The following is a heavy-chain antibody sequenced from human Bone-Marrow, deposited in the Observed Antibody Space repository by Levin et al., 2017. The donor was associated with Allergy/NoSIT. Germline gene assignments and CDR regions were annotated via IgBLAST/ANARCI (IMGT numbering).Heavy chain of an antibody. CDR2: ILPIFGTT. V-gene: IGHV1-69*06. J-gene: IGHJ3*02. CDR3: ARERSGGSLFDI. D-gene: IGHD2-15*01. CDR1: GGNFNSYF. Sequence: SVKVSCKASGGNFNSYFMSWVRQVPGQGLEWMGGILPIFGTTKIAQKFQGRVTLTADKATDTSYMELRSLRSDDTAVYYCARERSGGSLFDIWGQGAMVTVSS.